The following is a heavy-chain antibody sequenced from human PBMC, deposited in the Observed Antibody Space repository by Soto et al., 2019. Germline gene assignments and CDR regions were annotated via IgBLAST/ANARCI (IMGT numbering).Heavy chain of an antibody. CDR2: VNHIGIT. D-gene: IGHD4-17*01. CDR3: ARKGALLIGDQGVYFQH. V-gene: IGHV4-34*01. J-gene: IGHJ1*01. CDR1: GGSFSGYY. Sequence: QVQLQQWGAGLLKPSETLSLTCAVYGGSFSGYYWSWIRQTQGKGLEWIGEVNHIGITNYSTSLKSLVTISADISRNQFSLKLSAVTVADTAIYYCARKGALLIGDQGVYFQHWGQGTPVTVSS.